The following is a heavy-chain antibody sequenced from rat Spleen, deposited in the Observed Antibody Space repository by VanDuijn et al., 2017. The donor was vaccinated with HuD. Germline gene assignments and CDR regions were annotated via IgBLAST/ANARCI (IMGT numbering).Heavy chain of an antibody. CDR3: AKDRDGGYAFAY. CDR2: ISTDGGNT. CDR1: GFTFSSYW. V-gene: IGHV5-58*01. J-gene: IGHJ3*01. Sequence: EVQLVETGGGLVQPGRSLKLSCVASGFTFSSYWMYWIRQAPGKGLEWVSSISTDGGNTYYPDSVKGRFPISRDNAENIVYLQMNSRRSEDTATYYCAKDRDGGYAFAYWGQGTLVTVSS. D-gene: IGHD1-11*01.